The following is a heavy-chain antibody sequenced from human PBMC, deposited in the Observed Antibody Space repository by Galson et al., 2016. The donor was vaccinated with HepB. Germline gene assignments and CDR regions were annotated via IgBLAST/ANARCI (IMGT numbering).Heavy chain of an antibody. J-gene: IGHJ5*02. Sequence: SLRLSCAASGFTFSRYGMHWVRQAPGKGLEWVALMSTDAGDKYYADSVKGRFTISGDNSKNTLYLQMNSLRPEDTDVYFCLTGASYAFFSWGQGTLVTVSS. CDR1: GFTFSRYG. CDR2: MSTDAGDK. V-gene: IGHV3-30*03. D-gene: IGHD3/OR15-3a*01. CDR3: LTGASYAFFS.